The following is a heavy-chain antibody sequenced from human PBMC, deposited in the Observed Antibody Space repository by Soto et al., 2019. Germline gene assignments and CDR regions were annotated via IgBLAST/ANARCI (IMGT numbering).Heavy chain of an antibody. CDR3: ARIKLVEWFFINVDVYDMDV. Sequence: GGSLRLSCVASGFSLSDYAVNWVRQAPGKGLEWVSFVSSDSRTIYYADSVEGRFTVSRDNARNSVSLQMDSLRDEDAAVYYCARIKLVEWFFINVDVYDMDVWGQGTPVTVSS. J-gene: IGHJ6*02. D-gene: IGHD3-3*01. V-gene: IGHV3-48*02. CDR1: GFSLSDYA. CDR2: VSSDSRTI.